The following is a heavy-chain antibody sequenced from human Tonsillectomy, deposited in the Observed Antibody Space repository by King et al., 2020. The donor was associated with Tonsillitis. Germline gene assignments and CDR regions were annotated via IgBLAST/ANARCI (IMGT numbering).Heavy chain of an antibody. V-gene: IGHV3-30*18. CDR3: AKDGRAWAGNPTAPFDY. CDR2: ISYDGTNK. Sequence: VQLVESGGGVVQPGRSLRLSCAASGFTFGTYGMHWVRQAPGKGLEWVAVISYDGTNKYYADSVKGRFTISRDNSQNTLYLQMNSLRAEDTAVYSCAKDGRAWAGNPTAPFDYWGQGTLVTVSS. J-gene: IGHJ4*02. D-gene: IGHD6-19*01. CDR1: GFTFGTYG.